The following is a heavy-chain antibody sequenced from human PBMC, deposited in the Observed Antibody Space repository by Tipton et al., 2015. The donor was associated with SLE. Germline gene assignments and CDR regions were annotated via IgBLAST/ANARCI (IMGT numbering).Heavy chain of an antibody. D-gene: IGHD3-10*01. CDR3: ARGGRELVVFTWFDR. J-gene: IGHJ5*02. CDR1: GYSISSGYY. CDR2: INDSGST. Sequence: TLSLTCAVSGYSISSGYYWNWIRQTPGKGLEWIGDINDSGSTNYNPSLKSRVTISVDTSENQVSLNLGSVTAADTAIYYCARGGRELVVFTWFDRWGQGTLVTVSS. V-gene: IGHV4-34*01.